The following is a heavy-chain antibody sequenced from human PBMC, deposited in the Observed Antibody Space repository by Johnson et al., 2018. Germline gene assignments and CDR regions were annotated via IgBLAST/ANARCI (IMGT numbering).Heavy chain of an antibody. CDR3: TRPIWFGEHLKGSYYYGMDV. CDR2: IRSKANSYAT. CDR1: GFTFSGSA. J-gene: IGHJ6*02. V-gene: IGHV3-73*01. Sequence: VQLVQSGGGVVQPGRSLRLSCAASGFTFSGSAMHWVRQASGKGLEWVGRIRSKANSYATAYAASVKGRFTIARDDSKNTAYLQMNSLKTEDTAVYYCTRPIWFGEHLKGSYYYGMDVWGQGTTVTVSS. D-gene: IGHD3-10*01.